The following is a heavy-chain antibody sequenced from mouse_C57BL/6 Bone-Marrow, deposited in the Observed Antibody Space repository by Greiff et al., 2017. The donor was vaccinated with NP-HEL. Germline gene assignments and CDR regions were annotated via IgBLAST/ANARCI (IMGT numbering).Heavy chain of an antibody. CDR2: IDPSYSYT. CDR3: ARGGAYYYAMDY. Sequence: QVQLQQPGAELVMPGASVKLSCKASGYTFTSYWMHWVKQRPGQGLEWIGEIDPSYSYTNYNQKFKGKSTLTVDKSSSTAYMQLSSLTSEDSAVYYCARGGAYYYAMDYWGQGTSVTVSS. V-gene: IGHV1-69*01. J-gene: IGHJ4*01. CDR1: GYTFTSYW.